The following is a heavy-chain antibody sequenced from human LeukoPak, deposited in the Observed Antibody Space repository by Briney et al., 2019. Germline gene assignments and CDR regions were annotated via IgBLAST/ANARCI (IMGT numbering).Heavy chain of an antibody. V-gene: IGHV4-39*07. J-gene: IGHJ4*02. CDR1: GGSISSSSYY. CDR2: IYYSGST. CDR3: AREVEGVVVPAADYFDY. Sequence: PSETLSLTCTVSGGSISSSSYYWGWIRQPPGKGLEWIGSIYYSGSTYYNPPLKSRVTIPVDTSKNQFSLKLSSVTAADTAVYYCAREVEGVVVPAADYFDYWGQGTLVTVSS. D-gene: IGHD2-2*01.